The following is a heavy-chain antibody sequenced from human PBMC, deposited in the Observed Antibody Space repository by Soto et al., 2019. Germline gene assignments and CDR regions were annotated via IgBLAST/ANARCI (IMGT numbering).Heavy chain of an antibody. J-gene: IGHJ4*02. D-gene: IGHD6-19*01. CDR1: GFTFSDYA. Sequence: GGSLRLSCAASGFTFSDYAMHWVRQAPGKGLEWVAVVSHDGRNTHYADSAKGRFTISRDSSKNTVSLEMTSQRAEDTAVYYCAKGGRQWLVTSDFNYWGQGALVTVSS. CDR2: VSHDGRNT. CDR3: AKGGRQWLVTSDFNY. V-gene: IGHV3-30*18.